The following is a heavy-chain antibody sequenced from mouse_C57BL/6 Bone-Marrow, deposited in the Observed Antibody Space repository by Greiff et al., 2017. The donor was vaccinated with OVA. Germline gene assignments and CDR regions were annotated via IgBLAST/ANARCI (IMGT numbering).Heavy chain of an antibody. J-gene: IGHJ3*01. CDR2: INPNNGGT. CDR3: ARDYYGSSQFAY. CDR1: GYTFTDYN. V-gene: IGHV1-22*01. D-gene: IGHD1-1*01. Sequence: VQLQQSGPELVKPGASVKMSFKASGYTFTDYNMHWVKQSHGKSLEWIGYINPNNGGTSYNQKFKGKATLTVNKSSSTAYMELRSLTSEASAVYYSARDYYGSSQFAYWGQGTMVTVSA.